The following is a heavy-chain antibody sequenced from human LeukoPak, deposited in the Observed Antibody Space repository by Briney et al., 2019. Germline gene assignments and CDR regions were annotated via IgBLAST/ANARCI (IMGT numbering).Heavy chain of an antibody. CDR1: GFTFSSYG. CDR3: ANHIRIAAAGTHY. V-gene: IGHV3-30*02. J-gene: IGHJ4*02. Sequence: GGSLRLSCAASGFTFSSYGMHWVRQAPGKGLEWVAFIRYDGSNKYYADSVKGRFTISRDNSKNTLYLQMNSLRAEDTAVYYCANHIRIAAAGTHYWGQGTLVTVSS. D-gene: IGHD6-13*01. CDR2: IRYDGSNK.